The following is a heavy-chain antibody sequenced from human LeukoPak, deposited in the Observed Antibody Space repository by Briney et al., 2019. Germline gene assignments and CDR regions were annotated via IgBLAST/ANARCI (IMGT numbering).Heavy chain of an antibody. V-gene: IGHV3-23*01. CDR3: AKAPGYCSSTSCSDWFDP. Sequence: SGGSLGLSCAASGFTFSSYAMSWVRQAPGKGLEWVSAISGSGGSTYYADSVKGRFTISRDNSKNTLYLQMNSLRAEDTAVYYCAKAPGYCSSTSCSDWFDPWGQGTLVTVSS. CDR1: GFTFSSYA. J-gene: IGHJ5*02. CDR2: ISGSGGST. D-gene: IGHD2-2*01.